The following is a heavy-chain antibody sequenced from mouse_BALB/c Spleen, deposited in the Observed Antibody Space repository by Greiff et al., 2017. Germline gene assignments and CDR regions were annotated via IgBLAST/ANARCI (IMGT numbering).Heavy chain of an antibody. CDR3: ARDRWNYGSTPY. V-gene: IGHV3-6*02. CDR1: GYSITSGYY. J-gene: IGHJ2*01. CDR2: ISYDGSN. Sequence: EVKLMESGPGLVKPSQSLSLTCSVTGYSITSGYYWNWIRQFPGNKLEWMGYISYDGSNNYNPSLKNRISITRDTSKNQFFLKLNSVTTEDTATYYCARDRWNYGSTPYWGQGTTLTVSS. D-gene: IGHD1-1*01.